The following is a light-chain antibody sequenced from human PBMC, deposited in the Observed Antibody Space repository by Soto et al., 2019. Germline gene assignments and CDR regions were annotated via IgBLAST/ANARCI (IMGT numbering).Light chain of an antibody. CDR3: SSYTISTTLV. CDR2: EVS. V-gene: IGLV2-14*01. Sequence: QSALTQPASVSGSPGQSITISCTVTSSDVGGYNYVSWYQQHPGKAPKLMIYEVSNRPSGVSTRFSGSKSGNTASLTISGLQAEDEADYYSSSYTISTTLVFGTGTKVTVL. J-gene: IGLJ1*01. CDR1: SSDVGGYNY.